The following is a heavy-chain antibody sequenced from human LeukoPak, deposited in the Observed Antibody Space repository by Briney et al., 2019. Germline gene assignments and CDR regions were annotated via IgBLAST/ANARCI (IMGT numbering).Heavy chain of an antibody. V-gene: IGHV3-23*01. CDR1: GFTFSSYA. J-gene: IGHJ4*02. D-gene: IGHD1-26*01. Sequence: TGGSLRLSCAASGFTFSSYAMSWVRQAPGKGLEWVSAISGSGGSTYYADSVKGRFTISRDNAKNSLYLQMNSLRAEDTAVYYCAREIQWGGPIDYWGQGTLVTVSS. CDR3: AREIQWGGPIDY. CDR2: ISGSGGST.